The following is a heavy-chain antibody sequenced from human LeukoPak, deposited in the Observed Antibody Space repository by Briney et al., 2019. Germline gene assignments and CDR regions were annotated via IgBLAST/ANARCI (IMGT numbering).Heavy chain of an antibody. CDR2: IYYSGST. CDR3: AKGGSTNFYYGDV. CDR1: GGSISGYY. Sequence: SETLSLTCTVSGGSISGYYWTWIRQPPGKGLEYIGYIYYSGSTNYNPSLKSRVTISVDTSKNQFSLKLSSVTAADTAVYYCAKGGSTNFYYGDVWGQGTTVTVSS. J-gene: IGHJ6*02. V-gene: IGHV4-59*01. D-gene: IGHD2/OR15-2a*01.